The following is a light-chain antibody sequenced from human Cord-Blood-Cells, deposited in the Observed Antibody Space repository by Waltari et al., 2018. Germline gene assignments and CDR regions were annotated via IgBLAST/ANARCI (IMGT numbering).Light chain of an antibody. J-gene: IGKJ1*01. CDR3: MQALQTPWT. Sequence: DIVMTQSPLSLPVTPGEPASISCRSSQSHLHSNGYNYLDWYLQKPGQSPQLLIYLGSNRASGVHDRFSGSGSGTDFTLKISRVEAEDVGVYYCMQALQTPWTFGQGTKVEIK. CDR1: QSHLHSNGYNY. CDR2: LGS. V-gene: IGKV2-28*01.